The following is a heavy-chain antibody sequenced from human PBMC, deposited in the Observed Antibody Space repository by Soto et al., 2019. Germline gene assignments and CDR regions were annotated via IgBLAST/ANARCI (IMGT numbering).Heavy chain of an antibody. CDR2: TYFRSKWYN. CDR3: AKGDNLGPKTGYAFDP. D-gene: IGHD5-12*01. V-gene: IGHV6-1*01. CDR1: GDSVSSNTAS. Sequence: QTLSLTCAISGDSVSSNTASWNWIRQSPSRGLEWLGRTYFRSKWYNDYAVSVKSRIIINPDTSNNQFSLQLNSVTPEDTAVYFCAKGDNLGPKTGYAFDPWGQGIMVTV. J-gene: IGHJ5*02.